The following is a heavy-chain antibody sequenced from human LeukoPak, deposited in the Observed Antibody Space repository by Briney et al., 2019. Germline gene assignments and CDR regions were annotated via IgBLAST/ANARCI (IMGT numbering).Heavy chain of an antibody. V-gene: IGHV3-30*04. CDR2: ISYDGRNE. CDR3: ARDRSSYQYYFDY. CDR1: GFTFNNFA. J-gene: IGHJ4*02. Sequence: PGRSQRLSCAASGFTFNNFAMHWVRQAPGKGLEWVAVISYDGRNEYYADSVKGRFTISRDNSKNTLYLQMHSLRAEDTAVYYCARDRSSYQYYFDYWGGASMVTVSS. D-gene: IGHD2-2*01.